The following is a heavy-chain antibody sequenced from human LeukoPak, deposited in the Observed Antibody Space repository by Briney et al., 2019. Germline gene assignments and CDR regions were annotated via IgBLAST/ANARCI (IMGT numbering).Heavy chain of an antibody. CDR3: ASIKYDSSGYYGDAFGI. Sequence: SETLSLTCTVSGYSISSGYYWGWIRQPPGKGLEWIGSIYHSGSTYYNPSLKSRVTISVDTSKNQFSLKLSSVTAADTAVYYCASIKYDSSGYYGDAFGIWGQGTMVTVSS. D-gene: IGHD3-22*01. V-gene: IGHV4-38-2*02. CDR2: IYHSGST. J-gene: IGHJ3*02. CDR1: GYSISSGYY.